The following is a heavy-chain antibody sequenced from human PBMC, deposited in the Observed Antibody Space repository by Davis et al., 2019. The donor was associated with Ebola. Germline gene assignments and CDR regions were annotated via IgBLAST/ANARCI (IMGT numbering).Heavy chain of an antibody. D-gene: IGHD3-10*01. CDR1: GLTFDDYA. CDR2: INSNSGTS. CDR3: GKDFYGSGSYIDA. J-gene: IGHJ5*02. V-gene: IGHV3-9*01. Sequence: PGGSLRLSCATSGLTFDDYAMHWFRQAPGKGLEWVSGINSNSGTSAYADSVKGRFTISRDNAQDSLYLQMNSLRTKDTAFYYCGKDFYGSGSYIDAWGQGTLVTVSS.